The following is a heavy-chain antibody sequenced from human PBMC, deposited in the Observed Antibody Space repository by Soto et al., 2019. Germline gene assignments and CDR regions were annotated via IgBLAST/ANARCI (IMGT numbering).Heavy chain of an antibody. D-gene: IGHD1-26*01. Sequence: EVQLVETGGGLIQPGGSLRLSCLASGFSVTTNYIIWVRQPPGKGLEWVSTTFTGGSTHYADSVKGRFSISRDNSKNTVYHQMNNLRVEDTAVYYCANKHPSSIQGWAFGMDVWGQGTTVSVSS. V-gene: IGHV3-53*02. CDR1: GFSVTTNY. CDR2: TFTGGST. J-gene: IGHJ6*02. CDR3: ANKHPSSIQGWAFGMDV.